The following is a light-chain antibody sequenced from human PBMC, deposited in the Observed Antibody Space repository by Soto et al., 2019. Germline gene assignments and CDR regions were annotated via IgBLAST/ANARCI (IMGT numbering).Light chain of an antibody. V-gene: IGLV1-40*01. CDR3: QSYDSSLSGWV. Sequence: QSVLTQPPSVSGSPGQTVTISCTGTSSDIGACYDVPWYQQHPGTAPKLIIYDNSNRPSGVPDRFSGSKSGTSASLAITGLQAEDEADYYCQSYDSSLSGWVFGGGTKVTVL. CDR2: DNS. CDR1: SSDIGACYD. J-gene: IGLJ3*02.